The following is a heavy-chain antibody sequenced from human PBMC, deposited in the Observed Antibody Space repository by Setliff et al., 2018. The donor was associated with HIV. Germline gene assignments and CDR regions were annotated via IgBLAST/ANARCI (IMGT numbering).Heavy chain of an antibody. J-gene: IGHJ4*02. CDR1: GYTFSNYD. D-gene: IGHD1-26*01. Sequence: ASVKVSCKASGYTFSNYDINWVRQAAGQGLEWMGWMNPNSGNTGYALKFQGRVTIIRNTSISTAYMELRSLTSKDTAVYYCARDPGGGSYSYYFDSWGQGTLVTV. CDR2: MNPNSGNT. V-gene: IGHV1-8*03. CDR3: ARDPGGGSYSYYFDS.